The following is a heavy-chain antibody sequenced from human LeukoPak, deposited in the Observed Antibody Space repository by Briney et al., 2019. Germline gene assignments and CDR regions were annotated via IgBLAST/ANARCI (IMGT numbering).Heavy chain of an antibody. D-gene: IGHD6-19*01. CDR1: GFTVSTNY. CDR3: ARDLASSTGWEFDY. V-gene: IGHV3-53*01. Sequence: GGSLRLSCAASGFTVSTNYMSWVRQAPGKGLERVSLIYSASSTYYSDSVKGRFTISRGNSRNTLYLQMNSLRAEDTAMYYCARDLASSTGWEFDYWGQGTLVTVSS. J-gene: IGHJ4*02. CDR2: IYSASST.